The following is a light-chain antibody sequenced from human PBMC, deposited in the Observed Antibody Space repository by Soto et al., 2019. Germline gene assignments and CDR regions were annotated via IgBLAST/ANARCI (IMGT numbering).Light chain of an antibody. CDR2: LGS. CDR3: MQVLQTPA. Sequence: DIVMTQSPLSLPVTPGEPASISCRSSQSLLHSNGYNYLDWYLQKPGQSPQLLIYLGSNRASGVPDRFSGSGSGTDFTLKISRVEAEDVGGYYFMQVLQTPAFGQGTKVEIK. CDR1: QSLLHSNGYNY. J-gene: IGKJ1*01. V-gene: IGKV2-28*01.